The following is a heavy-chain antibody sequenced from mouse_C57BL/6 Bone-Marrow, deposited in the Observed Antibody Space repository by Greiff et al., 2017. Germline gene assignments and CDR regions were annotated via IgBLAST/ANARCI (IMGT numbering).Heavy chain of an antibody. CDR3: ASGYDYYYAMDY. V-gene: IGHV1-39*01. Sequence: VQLQQSGPELVKPGASVKISCKASGYSFTDYNMNWVKQCNGKSLEWIGVINPNYGTTSYNQKFKVKATLTVDQSSSTAYMQLNSMTSEDSAVYYCASGYDYYYAMDYWGQGTSVTVAS. J-gene: IGHJ4*01. CDR1: GYSFTDYN. CDR2: INPNYGTT. D-gene: IGHD2-4*01.